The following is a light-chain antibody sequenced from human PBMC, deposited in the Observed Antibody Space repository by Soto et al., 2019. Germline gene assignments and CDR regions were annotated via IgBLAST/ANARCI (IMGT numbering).Light chain of an antibody. CDR3: CSYGGSRAV. Sequence: QSALTQPASVSGSPGQSITISCTGTSSDVGSHNLVSWYQQHPGQAPKLMIYEVSKRPLGVSARFSASKSGNTASLTISGLQAEDGGDYFCCSYGGSRAVFGGGTQLTVL. V-gene: IGLV2-23*02. CDR1: SSDVGSHNL. CDR2: EVS. J-gene: IGLJ7*01.